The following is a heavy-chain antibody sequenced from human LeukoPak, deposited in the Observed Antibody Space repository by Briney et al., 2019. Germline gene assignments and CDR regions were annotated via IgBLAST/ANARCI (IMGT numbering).Heavy chain of an antibody. CDR1: GFTFSSYW. J-gene: IGHJ4*02. CDR2: IKQDGSER. CDR3: ASAKWLPYFDY. Sequence: PGGSLRLSCAASGFTFSSYWMSWVRQAPGKGLEWMANIKQDGSERYYVDSVKGRFTISRDNAKNSLYLQMNSLRAEDTAVYYCASAKWLPYFDYWGQGTLVTVSS. D-gene: IGHD5-12*01. V-gene: IGHV3-7*01.